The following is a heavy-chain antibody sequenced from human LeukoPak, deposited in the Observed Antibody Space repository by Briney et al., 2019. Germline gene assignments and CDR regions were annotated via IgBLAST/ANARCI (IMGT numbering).Heavy chain of an antibody. J-gene: IGHJ4*02. CDR1: GLTFSGYA. D-gene: IGHD6-19*01. CDR2: ISGGGDST. CDR3: AKDRYSSVYYFDY. V-gene: IGHV3-23*01. Sequence: GGTLRLSCEASGLTFSGYAMSWVRHAPGKGLEWVSVISGGGDSTQYVDSVKGRFTISRDNSKNTLYLLMNSLRAEDTAVYYCAKDRYSSVYYFDYWGQGTLVTVSS.